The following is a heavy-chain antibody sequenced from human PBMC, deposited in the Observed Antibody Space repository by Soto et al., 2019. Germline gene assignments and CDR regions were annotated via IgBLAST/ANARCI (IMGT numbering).Heavy chain of an antibody. CDR3: ASVVGYFDWLLFPTDYYYGMDV. CDR2: INSDGSST. V-gene: IGHV3-74*01. J-gene: IGHJ6*02. CDR1: GFTFSSYW. D-gene: IGHD3-9*01. Sequence: GGSLRLSCAASGFTFSSYWMHWVRQAPGKGLVWVSRINSDGSSTSYADSVKGRFTISRDNAKNTLYLQMNSLRAEDTAVYYCASVVGYFDWLLFPTDYYYGMDVWGQGTTVTVSS.